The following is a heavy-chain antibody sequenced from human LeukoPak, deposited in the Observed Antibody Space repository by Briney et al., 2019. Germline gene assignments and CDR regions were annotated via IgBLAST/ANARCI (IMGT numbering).Heavy chain of an antibody. V-gene: IGHV3-23*01. Sequence: GGSLRLSCAASGVTFSSYAMSWVRQAPGKGLEWVSAISGSGGSTYYADSVKGRFTISRDNSKNTLYLQMNSLRAEDTAVYYCAKAVAVTDLFDYWGQGTLVTVSS. D-gene: IGHD6-19*01. CDR2: ISGSGGST. CDR3: AKAVAVTDLFDY. CDR1: GVTFSSYA. J-gene: IGHJ4*02.